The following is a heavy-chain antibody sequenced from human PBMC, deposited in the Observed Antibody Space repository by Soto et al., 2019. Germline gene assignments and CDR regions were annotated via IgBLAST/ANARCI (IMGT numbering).Heavy chain of an antibody. Sequence: PGGSMRLPCAVSGCTFNRYSMNWVRQAPGKGLEWVSHITSSSSIIYYADSVKGRFTISRDNAKNSLFLQMNSLRAEDTAVYYCARDQYWRLDYWGQGFLVPVSS. CDR1: GCTFNRYS. D-gene: IGHD2-15*01. J-gene: IGHJ4*02. CDR2: ITSSSSII. V-gene: IGHV3-48*01. CDR3: ARDQYWRLDY.